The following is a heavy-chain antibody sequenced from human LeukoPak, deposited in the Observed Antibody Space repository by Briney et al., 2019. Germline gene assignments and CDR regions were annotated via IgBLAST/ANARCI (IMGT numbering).Heavy chain of an antibody. D-gene: IGHD3-10*01. J-gene: IGHJ4*02. Sequence: PGGSLRLSCAASGFIFSTYGMHWVRQSPGKGLEWVAFIRYDGTNQYYVDSVKGRFTISRDSAKNTVYLQMISLRPEDTAVYYCAKDVSDGDYFDFWGQGILVAVSS. CDR2: IRYDGTNQ. CDR1: GFIFSTYG. V-gene: IGHV3-30*02. CDR3: AKDVSDGDYFDF.